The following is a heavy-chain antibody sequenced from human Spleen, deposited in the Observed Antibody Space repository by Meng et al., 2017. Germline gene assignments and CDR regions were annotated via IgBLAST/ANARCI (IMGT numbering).Heavy chain of an antibody. CDR3: ARDQGIAVAGTPEYFQH. D-gene: IGHD6-19*01. J-gene: IGHJ1*01. Sequence: GGSLRLSCASSGFIFSNYELNWVRQAPGKGLEWVTYISSSGSTIYYADSVKGRFTISRDNAKNSLYLQMNSLRAEDTAVYYCARDQGIAVAGTPEYFQHWGQGTLVTVSS. V-gene: IGHV3-48*03. CDR1: GFIFSNYE. CDR2: ISSSGSTI.